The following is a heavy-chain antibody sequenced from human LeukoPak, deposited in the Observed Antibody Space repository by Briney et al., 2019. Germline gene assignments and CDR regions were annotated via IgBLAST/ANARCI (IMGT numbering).Heavy chain of an antibody. Sequence: SETLSLTCTVSGGSISSGGYYWSWIRQHPGKGLEWMGYIYYSGSTYYNPSLKSRVTISVDTSKNQFSLKLSSVTAADTAVYYCAREGGYCSSTSCYHPAFDYWGQGTLVTVSS. V-gene: IGHV4-31*03. CDR1: GGSISSGGYY. CDR3: AREGGYCSSTSCYHPAFDY. CDR2: IYYSGST. J-gene: IGHJ4*02. D-gene: IGHD2-2*01.